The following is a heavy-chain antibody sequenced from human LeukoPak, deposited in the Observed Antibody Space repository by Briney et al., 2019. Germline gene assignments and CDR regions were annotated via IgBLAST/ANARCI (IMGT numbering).Heavy chain of an antibody. CDR1: GFTFSNYW. CDR3: ATPVGGVWSFDY. D-gene: IGHD2-15*01. Sequence: GRSLRLSWAAAGFTFSNYWMTSVRQAPGKGLEWVANIKQDESEKYYVDSVKGRFTVSRDNSKNSMYLQMNSLRAEDRAMYYWATPVGGVWSFDYWGQGTLVTVSS. CDR2: IKQDESEK. J-gene: IGHJ4*02. V-gene: IGHV3-7*01.